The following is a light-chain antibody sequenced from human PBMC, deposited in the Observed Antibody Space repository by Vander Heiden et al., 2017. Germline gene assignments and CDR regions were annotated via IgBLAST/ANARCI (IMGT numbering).Light chain of an antibody. CDR2: DVS. Sequence: SPLTPPRTVSRSPGLSATTSCAVTLSDVGATNYVCCYNHPTGTPHHLMIYDVSQRPAGPPGRFSATKSATAASLTSSRQPEEEAADYYASSDASSYTWVFGGGTKLTVL. J-gene: IGLJ3*02. CDR1: LSDVGATNY. CDR3: SSDASSYTWV. V-gene: IGLV2-11*01.